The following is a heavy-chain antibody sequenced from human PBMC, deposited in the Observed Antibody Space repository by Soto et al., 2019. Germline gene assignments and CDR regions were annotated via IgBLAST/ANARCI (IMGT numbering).Heavy chain of an antibody. J-gene: IGHJ6*03. CDR2: ISWNSGSL. V-gene: IGHV3-9*01. CDR1: GFKFDDYA. D-gene: IGHD7-27*01. Sequence: EVQLVESGGGLVQPGRSLRLSCAASGFKFDDYAMHWVRQAPGKGLEWVAGISWNSGSLGYADSVKGRFTISRDNAKNSLYLQMNSLRDDDTASYSCAKGLGHYYHYYMDVWGKGTTVTVSS. CDR3: AKGLGHYYHYYMDV.